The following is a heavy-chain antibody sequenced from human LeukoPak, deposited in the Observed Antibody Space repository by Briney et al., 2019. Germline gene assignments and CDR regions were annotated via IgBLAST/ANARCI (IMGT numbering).Heavy chain of an antibody. J-gene: IGHJ4*02. CDR1: GFTFSSYS. V-gene: IGHV3-21*01. D-gene: IGHD6-6*01. Sequence: PGGSLRLSCAASGFTFSSYSMNWVRQAPGKGLEWVSSITSSSSYIYYADSVKGRFTISRDDAKNSLYLQMNSLRVEDTAIYYCARDRLVLRPRSSSDYWGQGTLVTVSS. CDR3: ARDRLVLRPRSSSDY. CDR2: ITSSSSYI.